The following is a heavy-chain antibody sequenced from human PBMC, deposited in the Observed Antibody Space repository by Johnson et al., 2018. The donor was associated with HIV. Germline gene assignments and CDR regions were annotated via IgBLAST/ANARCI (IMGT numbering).Heavy chain of an antibody. Sequence: VQLVESGGGLVQPGGSLRLSCAASGFTFSSYWMSWVRQAPGKGLEWVANIKQDGSEKYYVDSVKGRFTISRDNAKNSLDLQMNSLRVEDTAVYYCARDGVGVGAGGWGAFDIWGQGTMVTVSS. V-gene: IGHV3-7*01. CDR1: GFTFSSYW. CDR3: ARDGVGVGAGGWGAFDI. J-gene: IGHJ3*02. CDR2: IKQDGSEK. D-gene: IGHD2-15*01.